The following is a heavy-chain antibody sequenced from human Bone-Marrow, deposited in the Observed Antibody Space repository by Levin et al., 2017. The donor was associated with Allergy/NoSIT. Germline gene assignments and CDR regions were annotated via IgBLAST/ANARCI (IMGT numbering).Heavy chain of an antibody. CDR1: GDSVSSPGKY. V-gene: IGHV4-4*02. J-gene: IGHJ4*02. CDR3: AGGRDYTWGD. Sequence: SETLSLTCAVSGDSVSSPGKYWSWVRQPPGEGLEWIGEIYHTGRTIYNPSLKSRVTMSVDKSKDQFSLNLNSVTAADTAVYYCAGGRDYTWGDWGRGTLVTVSS. CDR2: IYHTGRT. D-gene: IGHD4-11*01.